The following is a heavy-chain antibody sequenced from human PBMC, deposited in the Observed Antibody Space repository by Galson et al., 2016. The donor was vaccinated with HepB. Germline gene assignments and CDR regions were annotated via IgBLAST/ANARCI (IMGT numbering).Heavy chain of an antibody. D-gene: IGHD6-6*01. V-gene: IGHV4-59*02. CDR1: GGSVNYYY. CDR3: ARSVAARLIRDFDY. CDR2: ISDSGST. Sequence: SETLSLTCTVSGGSVNYYYWSWIRQPPGRGLEWIGYISDSGSTNYNPSLKSRVTISVDTPKNQFSLKLSSVTAADTAVYHCARSVAARLIRDFDYWGQGTLVTVSS. J-gene: IGHJ4*02.